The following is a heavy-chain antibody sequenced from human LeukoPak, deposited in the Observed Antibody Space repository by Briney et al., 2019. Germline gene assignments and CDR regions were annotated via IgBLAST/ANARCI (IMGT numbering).Heavy chain of an antibody. V-gene: IGHV1-18*01. Sequence: ASVKVSCKASGFSFANYGLSWMRQAPGQGLEWLGWITTYDGMTHYAQNFQARLTLTLDTSTNTGYMELRSLRSDDTAVYYCARSALKYYSSGSYYWGQGTLVAVSS. J-gene: IGHJ4*02. CDR1: GFSFANYG. D-gene: IGHD3-10*01. CDR2: ITTYDGMT. CDR3: ARSALKYYSSGSYY.